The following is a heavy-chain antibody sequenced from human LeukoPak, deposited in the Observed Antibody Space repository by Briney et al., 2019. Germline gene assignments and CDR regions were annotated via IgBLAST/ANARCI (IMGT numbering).Heavy chain of an antibody. CDR3: ANSLPTVSTRNYFDY. J-gene: IGHJ4*02. D-gene: IGHD5/OR15-5a*01. Sequence: SETLSLTCSVSDDSISRRGYYWSWIRQRPGMGLEWMGYIYYNGRSGNTYYNLALKSRVTMSIDTGEKHFSLRLTSVTAADTAVYYCANSLPTVSTRNYFDYWGQGTLVIVSS. CDR1: DDSISRRGYY. V-gene: IGHV4-31*03. CDR2: IYYNGRSGNT.